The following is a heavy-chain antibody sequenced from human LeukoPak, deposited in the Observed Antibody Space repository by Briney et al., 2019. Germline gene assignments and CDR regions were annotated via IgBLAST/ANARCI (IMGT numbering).Heavy chain of an antibody. J-gene: IGHJ2*01. CDR1: GGSISSYY. CDR2: INHSGST. CDR3: ARRHWYFDL. V-gene: IGHV4-34*01. Sequence: SETLSLTCTVSGGSISSYYWSWIRQPPGKGLEWIGEINHSGSTNYNPSLKSRVTISVDTSKNQFSLNLNSVTAADTAVYYCARRHWYFDLWGRGTLVTVSS.